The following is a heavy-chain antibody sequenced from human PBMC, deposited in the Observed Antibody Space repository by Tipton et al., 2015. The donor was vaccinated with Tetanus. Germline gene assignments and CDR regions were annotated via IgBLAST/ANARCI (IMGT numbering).Heavy chain of an antibody. CDR1: GGSIRGGTFY. D-gene: IGHD2/OR15-2a*01. V-gene: IGHV4-39*07. Sequence: TLSLTCTASGGSIRGGTFYWGWIRQPPGKGLEWIGSIYESGDTNYIPSPKSRVTIPVDTSKNQFSLNLNSMAATDTGVYYCARHQGGYFPPFDYWGQGNLVTVSS. CDR3: ARHQGGYFPPFDY. CDR2: IYESGDT. J-gene: IGHJ4*02.